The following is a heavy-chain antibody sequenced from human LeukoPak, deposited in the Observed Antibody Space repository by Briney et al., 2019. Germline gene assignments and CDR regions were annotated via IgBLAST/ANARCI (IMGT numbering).Heavy chain of an antibody. CDR2: ISGSGGST. CDR3: ARDRGLPGPLDY. J-gene: IGHJ4*02. D-gene: IGHD3-10*01. Sequence: PGGSLRLSCAASGFTFSSYSMNWVRQAPGKGLEWVSAISGSGGSTYYADSVKGRFTISRDNAKNSLYLQMNSLRAEDTAVYYCARDRGLPGPLDYWGRGTLVTVSS. V-gene: IGHV3-21*01. CDR1: GFTFSSYS.